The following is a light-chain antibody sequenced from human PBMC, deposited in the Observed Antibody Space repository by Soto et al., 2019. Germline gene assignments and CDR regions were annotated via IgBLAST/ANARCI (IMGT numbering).Light chain of an antibody. CDR2: EVN. J-gene: IGLJ1*01. Sequence: QSALTQPASVSGSPGQSITISCTGTSSDVGLYNLVSWNQQHPGKAPKLMIYEVNKRPSGVSNRFSGSKSGNTAYLKISEFQAEDEADYYCCSYAGFSTYGFGTGTKVTAL. CDR3: CSYAGFSTYG. V-gene: IGLV2-23*02. CDR1: SSDVGLYNL.